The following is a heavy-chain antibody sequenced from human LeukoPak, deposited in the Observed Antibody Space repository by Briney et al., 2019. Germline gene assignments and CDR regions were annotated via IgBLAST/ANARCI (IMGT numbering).Heavy chain of an antibody. J-gene: IGHJ2*01. CDR2: IYHSGST. CDR3: ASVLLPAPDWYFDL. V-gene: IGHV4-30-2*01. Sequence: SQTLSLTCAVSGGSISSGGYSWSWIRQPPGKGLEWIGYIYHSGSTYYNPSLKSRVTISVDRSKNQFSLKLSSVTDAETAVYYCASVLLPAPDWYFDLWGRGTMVTVSS. CDR1: GGSISSGGYS. D-gene: IGHD3-10*01.